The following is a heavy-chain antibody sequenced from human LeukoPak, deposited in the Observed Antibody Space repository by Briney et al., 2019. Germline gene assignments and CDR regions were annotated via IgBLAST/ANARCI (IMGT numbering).Heavy chain of an antibody. J-gene: IGHJ4*02. CDR3: ARDTTFGGVTLDY. V-gene: IGHV1-69*13. CDR2: IIPIFGTA. CDR1: RGTFSSYA. Sequence: WASVTVSCTASRGTFSSYAISWVRQAPGQGLESIGGIIPIFGTANYAQKFQGRVTITADESTSTAYMELSSLRSEDTAVYYCARDTTFGGVTLDYWGQGTLVTVSS. D-gene: IGHD3-16*01.